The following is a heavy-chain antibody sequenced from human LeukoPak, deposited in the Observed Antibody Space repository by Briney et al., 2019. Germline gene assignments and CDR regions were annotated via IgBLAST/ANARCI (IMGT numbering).Heavy chain of an antibody. D-gene: IGHD2-2*01. CDR2: IYYSGST. Sequence: PSETLSLTCTVSGGSISSSSYYWGWIRQPPGKGLEWIGSIYYSGSTYYNPSLKSRVTISVDTSKNQFSLKLSSVTATDTAVYYCARQVVPAAGYFDYWGQGTLVTVSS. J-gene: IGHJ4*02. CDR3: ARQVVPAAGYFDY. CDR1: GGSISSSSYY. V-gene: IGHV4-39*07.